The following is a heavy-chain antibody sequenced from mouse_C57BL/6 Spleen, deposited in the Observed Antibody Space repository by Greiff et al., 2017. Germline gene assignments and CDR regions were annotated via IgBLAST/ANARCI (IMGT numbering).Heavy chain of an antibody. CDR3: AKIYYYGSNAMDY. V-gene: IGHV5-17*01. Sequence: EVKLMESGGGLVKPGGSLKLSCAASGFTFSDYGMHWVRQAPEKGLEWVAYISSGSSTIYYADTVKGRFTISRDNAKNTLFLQMTSLRSEDTAMYYCAKIYYYGSNAMDYWGQGTSVTVSS. CDR1: GFTFSDYG. J-gene: IGHJ4*01. CDR2: ISSGSSTI. D-gene: IGHD1-1*01.